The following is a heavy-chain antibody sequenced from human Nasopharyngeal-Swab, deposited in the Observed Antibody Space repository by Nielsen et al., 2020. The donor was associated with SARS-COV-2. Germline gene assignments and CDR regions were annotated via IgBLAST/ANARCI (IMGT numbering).Heavy chain of an antibody. J-gene: IGHJ4*02. D-gene: IGHD3-3*01. CDR2: MNPNSGNT. V-gene: IGHV1-8*01. CDR1: GYTFTSYD. Sequence: ASVKVSCKASGYTFTSYDINWVRQATGQGLEWMGWMNPNSGNTGYAQKFQGRVTMTRNTSISTAYMELSSLRSEDTAVYYCARGRSRTGLRFLERLLNYFDYWGQGTLVTVSS. CDR3: ARGRSRTGLRFLERLLNYFDY.